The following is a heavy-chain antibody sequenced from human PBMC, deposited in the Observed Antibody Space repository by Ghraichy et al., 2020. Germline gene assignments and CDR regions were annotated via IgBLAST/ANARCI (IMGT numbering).Heavy chain of an antibody. D-gene: IGHD6-19*01. Sequence: GGSLRLSCAASGFPFRTYSMSWVRQAPGKGLEWVSSISDNGGATYYADSVKGRFTISRDTSKNTLYLQMNSLRAEDTALYYCTKDYRPDNGWCFDFWGQGTMVTVSS. CDR2: ISDNGGAT. J-gene: IGHJ4*02. V-gene: IGHV3-23*01. CDR1: GFPFRTYS. CDR3: TKDYRPDNGWCFDF.